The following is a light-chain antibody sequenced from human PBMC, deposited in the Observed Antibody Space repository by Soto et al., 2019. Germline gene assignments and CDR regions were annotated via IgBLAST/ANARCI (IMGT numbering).Light chain of an antibody. J-gene: IGLJ3*02. CDR3: SSYAGSYILGV. CDR1: SSDVGGYDF. Sequence: QSALTQPRSVSGSPGQSVTLSCTGTSSDVGGYDFVSWYQQHPGKPPKLMIYDVTKRPSGVPDRFSGSKSGNSASLTISGLQAEDEADYYCSSYAGSYILGVFGGGTKLTAL. V-gene: IGLV2-11*01. CDR2: DVT.